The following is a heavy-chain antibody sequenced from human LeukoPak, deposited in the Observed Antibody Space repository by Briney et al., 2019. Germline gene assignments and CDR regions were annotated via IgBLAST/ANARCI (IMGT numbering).Heavy chain of an antibody. J-gene: IGHJ4*02. Sequence: GGSLRLSCAASGFTFSNAWMTWVRQAPGKGLEWVGRIKSKRDGATIDYAAPVKGRFTISRDDSNNTLYLQMNSLKTEDTGVYFCATVALWFGESLYYFDYWGQGNLVTVSS. D-gene: IGHD3-10*01. CDR2: IKSKRDGATI. CDR3: ATVALWFGESLYYFDY. V-gene: IGHV3-15*01. CDR1: GFTFSNAW.